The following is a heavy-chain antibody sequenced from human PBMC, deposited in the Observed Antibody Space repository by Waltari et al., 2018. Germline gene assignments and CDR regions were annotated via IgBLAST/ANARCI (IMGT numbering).Heavy chain of an antibody. V-gene: IGHV3-30*04. Sequence: QVQLVESGGGVVQPGGSLRLPCEASGFPFGSLPLTWSPRAPGKGLGWWAVISYDGRNKYYADSVKGRFTISRDNSKNTLYLQMNSLRAEDTAVYYCARGKQWLVIYYYGMDVWGQGTTVTVSS. J-gene: IGHJ6*02. CDR3: ARGKQWLVIYYYGMDV. CDR1: GFPFGSLP. CDR2: ISYDGRNK. D-gene: IGHD6-19*01.